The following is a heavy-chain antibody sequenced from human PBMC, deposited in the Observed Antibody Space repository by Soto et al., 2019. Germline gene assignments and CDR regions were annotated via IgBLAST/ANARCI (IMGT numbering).Heavy chain of an antibody. Sequence: QVQLVQSGAEVKKPGASVRVSCTASGYTFSRYGISWVRQAPGQGLEWMGWIRPDSGNTDYAQKFEGRVTMTADTSTTTVYMELRSLRSDDTAVYYCARDRSTSDYWGQGTLVTVSS. CDR1: GYTFSRYG. J-gene: IGHJ4*02. D-gene: IGHD2-2*01. V-gene: IGHV1-18*01. CDR3: ARDRSTSDY. CDR2: IRPDSGNT.